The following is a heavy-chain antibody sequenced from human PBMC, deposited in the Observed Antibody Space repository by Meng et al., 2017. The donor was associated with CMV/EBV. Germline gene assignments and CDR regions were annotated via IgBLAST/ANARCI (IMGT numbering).Heavy chain of an antibody. CDR1: GGSFSGYY. J-gene: IGHJ6*02. Sequence: SETLSLTCAVYGGSFSGYYWSWIRQPPGKGLEWIGEINHSGSTNYNPSLKSRVTISVDTSKNQFSLKLSSVTAADTAVYYCARGQGDFWSGYSVYYYYGMDVWGQGTTVTVS. D-gene: IGHD3-3*01. CDR3: ARGQGDFWSGYSVYYYYGMDV. CDR2: INHSGST. V-gene: IGHV4-34*01.